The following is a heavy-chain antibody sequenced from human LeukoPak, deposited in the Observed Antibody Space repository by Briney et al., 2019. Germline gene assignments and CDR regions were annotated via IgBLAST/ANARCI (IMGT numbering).Heavy chain of an antibody. CDR1: GGTFSSYA. J-gene: IGHJ4*02. V-gene: IGHV1-69*05. CDR2: IIPIFGTA. D-gene: IGHD3-22*01. CDR3: ASSSGYYNADDY. Sequence: GASVEVSCKASGGTFSSYAISWVRQAPGQGLEWMGRIIPIFGTANYAQKFQGRVTITTDESTSTAYMELSSLRSEDTAVYYCASSSGYYNADDYWGQGTLVTVSS.